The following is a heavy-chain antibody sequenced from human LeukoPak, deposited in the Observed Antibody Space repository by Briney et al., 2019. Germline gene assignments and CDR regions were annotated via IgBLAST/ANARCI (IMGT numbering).Heavy chain of an antibody. J-gene: IGHJ1*01. V-gene: IGHV4-34*01. CDR1: GGSFSGYY. D-gene: IGHD2-2*02. CDR2: INHSGST. CDR3: ARVAIVVVPAAIPGRYFQH. Sequence: SETLSLTCAVYGGSFSGYYWSWIRQPPGKGLEWIGEINHSGSTNYNPSLKSRVTISVDTSKNQFSLKLSAVTAADTAVYYCARVAIVVVPAAIPGRYFQHWGQGTLVTVSS.